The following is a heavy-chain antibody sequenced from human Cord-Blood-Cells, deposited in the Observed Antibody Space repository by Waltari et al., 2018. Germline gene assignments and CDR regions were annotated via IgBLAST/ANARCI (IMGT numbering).Heavy chain of an antibody. V-gene: IGHV1-2*02. Sequence: QVQLAHPGPAPPHPPPPPPASPQASGYTFTGYYMHWVRQAPGQGLEWMGWINPNSGGTNYAQKFQGRVTMTRDTSISTAYMELSRLRSDDTAVYYCARDKDFWSGYYVDYWGQGTLVTVSS. D-gene: IGHD3-3*01. J-gene: IGHJ4*02. CDR3: ARDKDFWSGYYVDY. CDR1: GYTFTGYY. CDR2: INPNSGGT.